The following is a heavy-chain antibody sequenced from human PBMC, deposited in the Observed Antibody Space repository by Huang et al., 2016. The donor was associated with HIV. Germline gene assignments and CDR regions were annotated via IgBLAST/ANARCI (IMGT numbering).Heavy chain of an antibody. Sequence: QVQLQQWGAGLLKSSETLSLTCAVYGGSFRTFSWAWIRQPPGKGLEWSGEVNRDGLTNYNPSLKSRVAISLDTSKKQFSLKVTSMTAADTAVYYCARGVPSVTTDENWFDPWGQGTPVTVSS. CDR1: GGSFRTFS. D-gene: IGHD4-17*01. CDR2: VNRDGLT. J-gene: IGHJ5*02. V-gene: IGHV4-34*02. CDR3: ARGVPSVTTDENWFDP.